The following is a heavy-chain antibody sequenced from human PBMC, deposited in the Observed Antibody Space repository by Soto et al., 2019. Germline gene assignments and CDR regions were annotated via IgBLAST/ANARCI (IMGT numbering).Heavy chain of an antibody. CDR1: GGTFSSYA. CDR3: ARDCDYYDSSGYYHQYNWFDP. CDR2: IIPIFGTA. D-gene: IGHD3-22*01. J-gene: IGHJ5*02. V-gene: IGHV1-69*13. Sequence: SVKVSCKASGGTFSSYAISWVRQAPGQGLEWMGGIIPIFGTANYAQKFHGRVTITADESTSTAYMELSSLRSEDTAVYYCARDCDYYDSSGYYHQYNWFDPWGQGTLVTVSS.